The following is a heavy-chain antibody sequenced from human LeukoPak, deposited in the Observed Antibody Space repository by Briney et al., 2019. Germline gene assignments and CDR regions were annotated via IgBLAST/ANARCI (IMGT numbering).Heavy chain of an antibody. J-gene: IGHJ4*02. D-gene: IGHD6-13*01. CDR1: GGSISSYY. CDR2: IYTSGSP. CDR3: ARGRAAAGKLDY. Sequence: SETLSLTCTVSGGSISSYYWSWIRQPAGKGLEWIGRIYTSGSPNYNPSLKSRVTMSVDTSKNQFSLKLSSVTAADTAVYYCARGRAAAGKLDYWGQGTLVTVSS. V-gene: IGHV4-4*07.